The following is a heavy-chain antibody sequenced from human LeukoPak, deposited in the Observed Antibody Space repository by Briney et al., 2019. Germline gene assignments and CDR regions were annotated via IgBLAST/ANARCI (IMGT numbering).Heavy chain of an antibody. CDR1: GFTFSNYS. CDR3: ARDSSYYDFWSGYYTGAFDI. CDR2: ISSRSSYI. D-gene: IGHD3-3*01. J-gene: IGHJ3*02. Sequence: GGSLRLSCAASGFTFSNYSMNWVRQAPGKGLEWVSSISSRSSYIDYADSVKGRFTISRDNAKKSLYLQMNSLRAEDTAVYYCARDSSYYDFWSGYYTGAFDIWGQGTMVTVSS. V-gene: IGHV3-21*01.